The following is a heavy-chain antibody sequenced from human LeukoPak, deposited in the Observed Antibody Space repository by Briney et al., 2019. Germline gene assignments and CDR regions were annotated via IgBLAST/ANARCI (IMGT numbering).Heavy chain of an antibody. Sequence: GGSLRLSCAASGFTFSGYSMNWVRQAPGKGLEWVSSISSSSSYIYYADSVKGRFTISRDNAKNSLYLQMSSLRAEDTAVYYCARDLDGDYYYMDVWGKGTTVTVSS. V-gene: IGHV3-21*01. D-gene: IGHD1-1*01. J-gene: IGHJ6*03. CDR3: ARDLDGDYYYMDV. CDR2: ISSSSSYI. CDR1: GFTFSGYS.